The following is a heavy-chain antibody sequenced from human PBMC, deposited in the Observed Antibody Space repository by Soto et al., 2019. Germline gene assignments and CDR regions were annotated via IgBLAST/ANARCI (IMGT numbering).Heavy chain of an antibody. CDR2: IGTAGDT. CDR1: GFTFSSYD. D-gene: IGHD3-3*01. Sequence: PGGSLRLSCAASGFTFSSYDMHWVRQATGKGLEWVSAIGTAGDTYYPGSVKGRFTISRENAKNSLYLQMNSLRAGDTAVYYCARGVVDYDFWSGYSNNWFDPWGQGTLVTVSS. CDR3: ARGVVDYDFWSGYSNNWFDP. V-gene: IGHV3-13*01. J-gene: IGHJ5*02.